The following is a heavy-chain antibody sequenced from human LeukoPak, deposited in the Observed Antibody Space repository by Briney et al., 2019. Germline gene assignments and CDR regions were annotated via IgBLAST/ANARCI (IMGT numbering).Heavy chain of an antibody. D-gene: IGHD3-22*01. J-gene: IGHJ3*02. CDR3: ARARDYYDSSGRRDAFDI. Sequence: PSETLSLTCTVSGGSISSGAYYWSWIRQHPGKGLEWIGYIYHSGSTYYNPPLKSRLTTSVEMSKNQLSLKLSSVTAADTAVYYCARARDYYDSSGRRDAFDIWGQGTMVTVSS. V-gene: IGHV4-31*03. CDR2: IYHSGST. CDR1: GGSISSGAYY.